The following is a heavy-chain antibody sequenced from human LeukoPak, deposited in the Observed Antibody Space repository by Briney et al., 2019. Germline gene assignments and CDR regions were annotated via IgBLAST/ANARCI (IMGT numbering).Heavy chain of an antibody. Sequence: PGTSLRLSCAASGFTFTSYGMHWVRQAPGKGLEWVALITYDGYYKYYSDSVKGRFTISSDTSKNTLYLQMNSLRAEDTAVCYCARDLSPVVRASPMGYWGQGTLVTVSS. J-gene: IGHJ4*02. CDR3: ARDLSPVVRASPMGY. CDR1: GFTFTSYG. D-gene: IGHD3-10*01. CDR2: ITYDGYYK. V-gene: IGHV3-30*03.